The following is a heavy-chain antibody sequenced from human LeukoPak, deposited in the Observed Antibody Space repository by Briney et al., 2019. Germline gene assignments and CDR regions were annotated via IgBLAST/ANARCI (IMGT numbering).Heavy chain of an antibody. V-gene: IGHV3-15*01. D-gene: IGHD3-10*01. Sequence: GGSLRLSCAASGFTFSNAWMSWVRQAPGKGLEWVGRIKSKTDGGTTDYAAPVKGRFTISRDDSKNTLYLQMNSLKTEDTAVYYCTTPVRGVIIYYYYGMDVWGQGTTVTVSS. CDR1: GFTFSNAW. J-gene: IGHJ6*02. CDR2: IKSKTDGGTT. CDR3: TTPVRGVIIYYYYGMDV.